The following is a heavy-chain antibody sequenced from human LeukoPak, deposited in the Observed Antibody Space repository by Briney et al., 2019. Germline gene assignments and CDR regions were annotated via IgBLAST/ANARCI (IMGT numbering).Heavy chain of an antibody. CDR3: ARPSDGWFGEQFGGMDA. V-gene: IGHV1-8*01. CDR2: MNPNSGNT. CDR1: GYTFTSYD. D-gene: IGHD3-10*01. J-gene: IGHJ6*02. Sequence: ASVKVSCKASGYTFTSYDINWVRQATGQGLEWMGWMNPNSGNTGYAQKLQGRVTMTRNTSISTAYMELSSLRSEDTAVYYCARPSDGWFGEQFGGMDAWGQGTTVTVSS.